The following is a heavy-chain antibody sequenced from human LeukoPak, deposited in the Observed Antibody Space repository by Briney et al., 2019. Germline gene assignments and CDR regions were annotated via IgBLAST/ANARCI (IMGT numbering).Heavy chain of an antibody. CDR3: ARGNGPYYYDSSGYSSHFDY. CDR1: GGSFSGYY. CDR2: INHSGST. J-gene: IGHJ4*02. Sequence: SETLSLTCAVYGGSFSGYYWSWIRQPPGKGLEWIGEINHSGSTNYNPSLKSRVTISVDRSKNQFSLKLSSVTAADTAVYYCARGNGPYYYDSSGYSSHFDYWGQGTLVTVSS. V-gene: IGHV4-34*01. D-gene: IGHD3-22*01.